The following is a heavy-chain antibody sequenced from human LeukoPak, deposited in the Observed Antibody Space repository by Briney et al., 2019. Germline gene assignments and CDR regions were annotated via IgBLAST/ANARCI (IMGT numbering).Heavy chain of an antibody. CDR2: INTDGSST. Sequence: GGSLRLSCAASGFTFSSYWMHWVRQAPGKGLVWVSRINTDGSSTTYADSVKGRFTISRDNAKNTLYLQMNSLRADDTAVYYCARDSSPRVYGSSWYYDAFDIWGQGTTVTVSS. D-gene: IGHD6-13*01. J-gene: IGHJ3*02. CDR1: GFTFSSYW. V-gene: IGHV3-74*01. CDR3: ARDSSPRVYGSSWYYDAFDI.